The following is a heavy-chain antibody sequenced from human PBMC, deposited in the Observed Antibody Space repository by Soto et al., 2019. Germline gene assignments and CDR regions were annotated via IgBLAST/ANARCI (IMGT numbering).Heavy chain of an antibody. J-gene: IGHJ4*02. CDR3: AKHRGFVAGTVAS. Sequence: EVQLLESGGGLAQPGGSLRLSCAVSGITFTNYAMGWVRQAPGKGLEWVSGISGNVGSTTHYADSVKGRFTISRDNSKNMPFLQMNSLRAENTAVYYCAKHRGFVAGTVASWGQGTLVIVSS. D-gene: IGHD6-19*01. CDR1: GITFTNYA. CDR2: ISGNVGSTT. V-gene: IGHV3-23*01.